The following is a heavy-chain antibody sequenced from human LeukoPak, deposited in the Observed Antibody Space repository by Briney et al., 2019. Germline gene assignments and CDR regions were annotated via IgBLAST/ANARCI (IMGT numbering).Heavy chain of an antibody. V-gene: IGHV1-2*02. Sequence: ASVKVSCKASGYTFTGYYMHWVRQAPGQGLEWMGWINPNSGGTNYAQKFQGRVTMTRDTSISTAYMELSRLRSDDTAVYYCARDGIVTMVRGVHYYYMDVWGKGTTVTVSS. D-gene: IGHD3-10*01. J-gene: IGHJ6*03. CDR3: ARDGIVTMVRGVHYYYMDV. CDR1: GYTFTGYY. CDR2: INPNSGGT.